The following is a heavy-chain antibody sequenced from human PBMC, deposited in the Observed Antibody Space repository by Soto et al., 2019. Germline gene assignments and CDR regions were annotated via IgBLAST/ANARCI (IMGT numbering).Heavy chain of an antibody. CDR1: GGSISSSNW. J-gene: IGHJ1*01. Sequence: SETLSLTCAVSGGSISSSNWWSWVRQPPGKGLEWIGEIYHSGSTNYNPSLKSRVTISVDKSKNQFSLKLSSVTAADTAVYYCARGEGYDSIYFQHWGQGTLVTVSS. D-gene: IGHD3-22*01. CDR3: ARGEGYDSIYFQH. V-gene: IGHV4-4*02. CDR2: IYHSGST.